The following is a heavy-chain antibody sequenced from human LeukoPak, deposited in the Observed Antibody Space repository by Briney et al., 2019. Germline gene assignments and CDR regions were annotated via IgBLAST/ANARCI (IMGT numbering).Heavy chain of an antibody. Sequence: ASVKVPCKASGYTFTSYGISWVRQAPGQGLEWMGWISAYNGNTNYAQKLQGRVTMTTDTSTSTAYIELRSLRSDDTAVYYCARDRAAAAASFDYWGQGTLVTVSS. D-gene: IGHD6-13*01. CDR3: ARDRAAAAASFDY. J-gene: IGHJ4*02. CDR1: GYTFTSYG. V-gene: IGHV1-18*01. CDR2: ISAYNGNT.